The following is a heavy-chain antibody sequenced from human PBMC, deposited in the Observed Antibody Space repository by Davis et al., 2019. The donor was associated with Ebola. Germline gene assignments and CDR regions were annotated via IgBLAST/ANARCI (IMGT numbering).Heavy chain of an antibody. CDR1: GYTFTNYY. Sequence: ASVQVSCKASGYTFTNYYMHWVRQPPGQGLEWMGMINPYDGRTIYAQKFQGRATVTRDTSTTTVYMDLSSLGSEDTALYYCTTPGGQDSGYDVFDIWGQGTMVTVSS. CDR3: TTPGGQDSGYDVFDI. J-gene: IGHJ3*02. V-gene: IGHV1-46*03. D-gene: IGHD5-12*01. CDR2: INPYDGRT.